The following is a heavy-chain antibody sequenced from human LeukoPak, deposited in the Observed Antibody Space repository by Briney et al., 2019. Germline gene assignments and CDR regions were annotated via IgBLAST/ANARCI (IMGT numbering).Heavy chain of an antibody. CDR2: IKQDGSEK. CDR3: ARDRAYCSGGSCYSDY. D-gene: IGHD2-15*01. CDR1: GFTLSSYW. V-gene: IGHV3-7*01. J-gene: IGHJ4*02. Sequence: GGSLRLSCAASGFTLSSYWMSWVRQAPGKGLEWVANIKQDGSEKYYVDSVKGRFTISRDNAKNSLYLQMNSLRAEDTAVYYCARDRAYCSGGSCYSDYWGQGTLVTVSS.